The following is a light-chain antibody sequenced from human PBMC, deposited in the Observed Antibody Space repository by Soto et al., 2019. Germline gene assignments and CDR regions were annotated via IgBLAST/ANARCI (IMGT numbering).Light chain of an antibody. CDR3: QVWDSSTTYVV. CDR2: RDS. J-gene: IGLJ2*01. CDR1: NIGSKN. Sequence: SYELTQPLSVSVALGQTARITCGGNNIGSKNVHWYQQKPGQAPVLVIYRDSNRPSGIPERFSGSNSGNTATLTISRAQAGDEADYYCQVWDSSTTYVVFGGGTKVTVL. V-gene: IGLV3-9*01.